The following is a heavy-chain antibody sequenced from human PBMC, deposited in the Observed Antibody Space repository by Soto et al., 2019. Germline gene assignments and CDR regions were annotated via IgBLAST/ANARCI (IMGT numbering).Heavy chain of an antibody. J-gene: IGHJ5*02. CDR2: MNPNSGET. CDR1: GYTFTDYD. D-gene: IGHD2-15*01. Sequence: QEQLVQSGAEVKKPGASVKVSCKTSGYTFTDYDINWVRQATGQGLEWIEWMNPNSGETGYAQKFQGRVTMTRSASLSTAYLELSSLRSEDTAVYYCARVAVAARSRWYNWFDPWGQGTLVTVSS. CDR3: ARVAVAARSRWYNWFDP. V-gene: IGHV1-8*01.